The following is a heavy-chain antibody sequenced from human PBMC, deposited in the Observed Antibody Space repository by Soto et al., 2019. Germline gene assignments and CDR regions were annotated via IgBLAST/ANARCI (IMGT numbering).Heavy chain of an antibody. CDR3: ARDSYYYDSSGYYYGTYYYYGMDV. D-gene: IGHD3-22*01. CDR2: IYYSGST. Sequence: SETLSLTCTVSGGAISSGGYYWSWIRQHPGKGLEWIGYIYYSGSTYYNPSLKSRVTISVDTSKNQFSLKLSSVTAADTAVYCCARDSYYYDSSGYYYGTYYYYGMDVWGQGTTVTVSS. J-gene: IGHJ6*02. V-gene: IGHV4-31*03. CDR1: GGAISSGGYY.